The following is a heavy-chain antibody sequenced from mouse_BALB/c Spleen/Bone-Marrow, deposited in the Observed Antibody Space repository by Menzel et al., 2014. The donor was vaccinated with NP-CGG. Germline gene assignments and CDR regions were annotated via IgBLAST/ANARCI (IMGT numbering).Heavy chain of an antibody. V-gene: IGHV5-9-4*01. CDR3: VRAYGSSYAMDY. Sequence: EVKLVESGGGLVKPGGSLKLSCAASGFTFSSYAMSWVRQSPEKRLEWVAEISSGGNYTYYPDTVTGRFTISRDNAKNILYLEMSSLRPDDTAMYYCVRAYGSSYAMDYWGQGTSVTVSS. J-gene: IGHJ4*01. CDR2: ISSGGNYT. CDR1: GFTFSSYA. D-gene: IGHD1-1*01.